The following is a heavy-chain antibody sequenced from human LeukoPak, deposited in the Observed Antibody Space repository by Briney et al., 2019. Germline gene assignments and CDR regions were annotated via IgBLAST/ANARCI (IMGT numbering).Heavy chain of an antibody. J-gene: IGHJ3*02. D-gene: IGHD4-23*01. CDR3: AREDYGGNAFDI. CDR2: IKQDGSEK. CDR1: RFTFSSYW. V-gene: IGHV3-7*01. Sequence: GGSLRLSCAASRFTFSSYWMSWVRQAPGKGLEGVANIKQDGSEKYYVDSVKGRFTISRDNAKNSLYLQMNSLRAEDTAVYYCAREDYGGNAFDIWGQGTMVTVSS.